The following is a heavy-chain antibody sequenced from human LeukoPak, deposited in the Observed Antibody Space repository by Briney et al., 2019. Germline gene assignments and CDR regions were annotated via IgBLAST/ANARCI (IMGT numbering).Heavy chain of an antibody. J-gene: IGHJ4*02. CDR2: IYPGDSET. V-gene: IGHV5-51*01. CDR1: GYSFTSYW. Sequence: GESLKISCKGSGYSFTSYWIGWVRQMPGKGLEWMGIIYPGDSETIYSPSFQGQVTISADKSISTAYLQWSSLKASDTAMYCCARRSSIATRLFAYWGQGTLVTVSS. CDR3: ARRSSIATRLFAY. D-gene: IGHD6-6*01.